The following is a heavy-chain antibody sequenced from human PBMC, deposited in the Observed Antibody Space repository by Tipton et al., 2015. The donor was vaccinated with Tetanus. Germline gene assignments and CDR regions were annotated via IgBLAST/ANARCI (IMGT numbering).Heavy chain of an antibody. CDR1: GGSFSGYY. V-gene: IGHV4-34*01. CDR2: INHSGST. J-gene: IGHJ5*02. CDR3: ASQNTAGPHDSSGYYYGWFDP. Sequence: TLSLTCAVYGGSFSGYYWSWIRQPPGKGLEWIGEINHSGSTNYNPSLKSRVTISVDTSKNQFSLKLSSVTAADTAVYYCASQNTAGPHDSSGYYYGWFDPWGQGTLVTVSS. D-gene: IGHD3-22*01.